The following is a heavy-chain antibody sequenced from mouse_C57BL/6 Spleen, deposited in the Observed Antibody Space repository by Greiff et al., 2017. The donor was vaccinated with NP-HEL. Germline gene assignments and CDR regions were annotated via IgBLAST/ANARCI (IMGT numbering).Heavy chain of an antibody. CDR3: VREGLGRGYFDY. J-gene: IGHJ2*01. V-gene: IGHV10-3*01. Sequence: EVKVVESGGGLVQPKGSLKLSCAASGFTFNTYAMHWVRQAPGKGLEWVARISSKSSNYATYYADSVKDRFTISRDDSQSMLYLQMNNLKTEDAAMYYCVREGLGRGYFDYWGQGTTLTVSS. CDR2: ISSKSSNYAT. D-gene: IGHD4-1*01. CDR1: GFTFNTYA.